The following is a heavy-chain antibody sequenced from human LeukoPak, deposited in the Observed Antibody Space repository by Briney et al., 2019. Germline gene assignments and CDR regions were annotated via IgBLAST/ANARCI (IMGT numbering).Heavy chain of an antibody. CDR1: GVSIGSDP. CDR3: VRGANL. Sequence: SETLSLTCTVSGVSIGSDPWSWIRRAPGKKLEWIGNIFYSGSTNYNPSLMSRVTISIDTSKNQFSLRLTSVTAADSAVYYCVRGANLWGQGILVTVSS. D-gene: IGHD5-12*01. J-gene: IGHJ5*02. CDR2: IFYSGST. V-gene: IGHV4-59*01.